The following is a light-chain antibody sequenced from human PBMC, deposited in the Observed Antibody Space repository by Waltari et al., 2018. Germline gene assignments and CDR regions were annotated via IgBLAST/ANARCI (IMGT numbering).Light chain of an antibody. CDR2: AAS. CDR3: QQAKCFQLT. V-gene: IGKV1-12*01. Sequence: GPRISKGRAGDEHKPGKRRKRMIYAASSLQSRVPSRFSGSGSGTYVTLPIGSLQSEYFATYNCQQAKCFQLTFGPGTKVDIK. J-gene: IGKJ3*01. CDR1: PRISKG.